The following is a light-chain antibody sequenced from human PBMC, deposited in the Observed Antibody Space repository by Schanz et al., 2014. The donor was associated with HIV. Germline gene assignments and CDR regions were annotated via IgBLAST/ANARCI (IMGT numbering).Light chain of an antibody. V-gene: IGKV3D-15*01. CDR2: GVS. Sequence: VMTQSPATMSVSPGERATLSCRGRTVISDSNFAWYQQKPGQAPRLLIYGVSTRATGSPDRFSGSGSGTDFTLTISRLEPEDFAVYYCQQYNTWPPSWTFRQGT. CDR3: QQYNTWPPSWT. J-gene: IGKJ1*01. CDR1: TVISDSN.